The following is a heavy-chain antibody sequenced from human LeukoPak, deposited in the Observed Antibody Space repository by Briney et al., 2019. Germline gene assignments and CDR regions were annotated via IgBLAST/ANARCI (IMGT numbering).Heavy chain of an antibody. V-gene: IGHV3-21*01. D-gene: IGHD3-22*01. J-gene: IGHJ4*02. CDR1: GFTFSSYS. CDR3: ARADTYYYDSRGYYTFDY. CDR2: ISSSSYI. Sequence: GGSLRLSCAASGFTFSSYSMSWVRQAPGKGLEWVSSISSSSYIYYVDSVKGRFTISRDNAKNSLYLQMNSLRAEDTAVYYCARADTYYYDSRGYYTFDYWGQGTLDSVSS.